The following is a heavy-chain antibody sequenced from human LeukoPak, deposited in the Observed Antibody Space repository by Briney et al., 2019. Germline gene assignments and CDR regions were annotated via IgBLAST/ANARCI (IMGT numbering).Heavy chain of an antibody. CDR3: TKATTRRVPAARIDS. V-gene: IGHV3-9*01. CDR2: ITWHGRST. CDR1: GFIFDDFS. Sequence: HPGRSLRLSCAASGFIFDDFSMFWVRHAPGKGLEWVSSITWHGRSTAYADSVRGRFSISRDNARNSLYLQMNSLRPEDTAFYYCTKATTRRVPAARIDSWGQGTLVTVSS. D-gene: IGHD6-13*01. J-gene: IGHJ4*02.